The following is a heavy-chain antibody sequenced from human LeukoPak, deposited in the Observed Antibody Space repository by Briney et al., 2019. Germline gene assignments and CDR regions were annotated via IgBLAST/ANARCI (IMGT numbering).Heavy chain of an antibody. CDR1: GFTFSSYA. J-gene: IGHJ4*02. CDR2: ISGSGDTT. CDR3: ARVWYDILTGYVDY. Sequence: GGSLRLSCAASGFTFSSYAMNWVRQAPGKGLEWVSFISGSGDTTYYADSVKGRFTISRDNSKNTLYLQMNSLRAEDTAVYYCARVWYDILTGYVDYWGQGTLVTVSS. D-gene: IGHD3-9*01. V-gene: IGHV3-23*01.